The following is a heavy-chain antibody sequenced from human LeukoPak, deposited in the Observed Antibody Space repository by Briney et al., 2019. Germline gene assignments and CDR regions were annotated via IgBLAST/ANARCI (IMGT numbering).Heavy chain of an antibody. Sequence: PGGSLRLSCAASGFTFSRYSMHWVRQAPGKGLEWVSYISNTISTRYYADSVKGRFTISRDNAKNSLYLQMNSLRAEDTAVYYCARGGSLDPWGQGTLVTVSS. CDR3: ARGGSLDP. V-gene: IGHV3-48*04. J-gene: IGHJ5*02. CDR2: ISNTISTR. CDR1: GFTFSRYS. D-gene: IGHD5-12*01.